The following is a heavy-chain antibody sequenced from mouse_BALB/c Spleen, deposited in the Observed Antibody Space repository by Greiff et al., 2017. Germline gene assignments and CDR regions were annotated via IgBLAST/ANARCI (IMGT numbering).Heavy chain of an antibody. J-gene: IGHJ3*01. V-gene: IGHV1S56*01. Sequence: QVQLQQSGPELVKPGASVRISCKASGYTFTSYYIHWVKQRPGQGLEWIGSIYPGNVNTKYNEKFKGKATLTADKSSSTAYMQLSSLTSEDSAVYFCAREDYGNSPFAYWGQGTLVTVSA. CDR3: AREDYGNSPFAY. CDR1: GYTFTSYY. CDR2: IYPGNVNT. D-gene: IGHD2-1*01.